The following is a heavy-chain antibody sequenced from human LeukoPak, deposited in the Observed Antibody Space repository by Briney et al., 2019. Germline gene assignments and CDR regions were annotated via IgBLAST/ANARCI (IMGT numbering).Heavy chain of an antibody. CDR3: ARALYYDILTGYYKKSWYFGY. Sequence: ASVKVSCKASGYTFTGYYMHWVRQAPGQGLEWMGWINPNSGGTNYAQKFQGRVTMTRDTSTSTAYLELSRLRSDDTAVYYCARALYYDILTGYYKKSWYFGYWGQGTLVTVSS. J-gene: IGHJ4*02. D-gene: IGHD3-9*01. V-gene: IGHV1-2*02. CDR1: GYTFTGYY. CDR2: INPNSGGT.